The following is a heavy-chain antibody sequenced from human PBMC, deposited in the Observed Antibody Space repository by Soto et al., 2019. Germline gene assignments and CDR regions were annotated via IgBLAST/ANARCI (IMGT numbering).Heavy chain of an antibody. CDR3: ARDRPGEQHYFDF. CDR2: INTDGSGT. D-gene: IGHD6-6*01. V-gene: IGHV3-74*01. CDR1: GFIFSSDW. Sequence: EVQLVESGGGLVQPGGSLRLSYAASGFIFSSDWMHWVRQAPGGGLVWVSRINTDGSGTTYADSVKGRFTISRDNSKDTLYLQMNSLRAEDTAVYYCARDRPGEQHYFDFWGQGILVTVSS. J-gene: IGHJ4*02.